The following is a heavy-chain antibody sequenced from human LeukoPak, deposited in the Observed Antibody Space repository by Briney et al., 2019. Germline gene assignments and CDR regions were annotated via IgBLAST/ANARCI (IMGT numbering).Heavy chain of an antibody. J-gene: IGHJ6*04. CDR3: ARDRGLSDISAYYS. CDR1: GFTFSGFA. D-gene: IGHD3-22*01. CDR2: ISYDGSTK. V-gene: IGHV3-30*01. Sequence: GTSLRLSCAASGFTFSGFAMDWVRQAPGEGLEWVALISYDGSTKYYAASVKGRFTISRDNSKNTLYLQMNSLRADDTAVYYCARDRGLSDISAYYSWGKGTTVTVSS.